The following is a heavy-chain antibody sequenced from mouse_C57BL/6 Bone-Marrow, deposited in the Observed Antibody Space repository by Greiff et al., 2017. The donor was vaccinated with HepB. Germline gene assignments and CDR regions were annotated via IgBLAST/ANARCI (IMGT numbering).Heavy chain of an antibody. J-gene: IGHJ2*01. V-gene: IGHV3-8*01. Sequence: EVQLQESGPGLAKPSQTLSLTCPVPGYSITSDYWNWIRKFPGNKLEYMGYISYSGSTYYNPSLNSRISITRDTSKNQYYLQLNTVTTEDTATYYCARGGLYGGLRRGGFDYWGQGTTLTVSS. CDR1: GYSITSDY. CDR3: ARGGLYGGLRRGGFDY. CDR2: ISYSGST. D-gene: IGHD2-4*01.